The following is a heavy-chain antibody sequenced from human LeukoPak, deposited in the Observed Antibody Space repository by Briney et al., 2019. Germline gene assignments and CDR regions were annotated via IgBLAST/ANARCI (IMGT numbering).Heavy chain of an antibody. Sequence: GRSLRLSCAASGFTFDDHAMHWVRQAPGKGLEGVSGISWNSGSIGYADSVKGRFTISRDNAKNSLYLHMNSLRAEDTDLYYCASDRFIQLWPGDAFDIWGQGTMVTVSS. V-gene: IGHV3-9*01. CDR2: ISWNSGSI. CDR3: ASDRFIQLWPGDAFDI. J-gene: IGHJ3*02. D-gene: IGHD5-18*01. CDR1: GFTFDDHA.